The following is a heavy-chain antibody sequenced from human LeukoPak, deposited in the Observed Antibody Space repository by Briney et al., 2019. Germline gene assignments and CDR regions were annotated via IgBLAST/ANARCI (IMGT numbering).Heavy chain of an antibody. CDR2: IWYDGSNK. Sequence: GGSLRLSCAAPGFTFSSYGMHWVRQALGEGLEWVAVIWYDGSNKYYADSVKGRFTISRDNSKNTLYLQMNSLRAQDTAVYYCARDQSSYFNYWGQATLVTVSS. CDR1: GFTFSSYG. J-gene: IGHJ4*02. V-gene: IGHV3-33*01. D-gene: IGHD2-2*01. CDR3: ARDQSSYFNY.